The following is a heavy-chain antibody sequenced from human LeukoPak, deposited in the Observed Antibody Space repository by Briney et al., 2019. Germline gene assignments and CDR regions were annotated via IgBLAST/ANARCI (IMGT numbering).Heavy chain of an antibody. J-gene: IGHJ4*02. D-gene: IGHD3-22*01. CDR1: GYTFTSYG. V-gene: IGHV1-18*01. CDR3: ARSGYYYDSSGYYYFDY. Sequence: PGASVKVSCKASGYTFTSYGISWVRQAPGQGLEWMGWISAYNGNTNSAQKLHGRVTMTTDTSTSTAYMELRSLRSDDTAVYHCARSGYYYDSSGYYYFDYWGQGTLVTVSS. CDR2: ISAYNGNT.